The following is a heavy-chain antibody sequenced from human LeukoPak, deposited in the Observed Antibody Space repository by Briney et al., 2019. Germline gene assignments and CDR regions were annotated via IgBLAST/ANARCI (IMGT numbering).Heavy chain of an antibody. CDR3: AREGRRWLQLQV. J-gene: IGHJ3*01. CDR1: GFTFSSYW. Sequence: GGSLRLSCAASGFTFSSYWMHWVRQAPGKGLVWVSRINTDGSSTSYADSVKGRFTISRDSAKNTLYLQMNSLRAEDTAVYYCAREGRRWLQLQVWGQGKMVTVSS. CDR2: INTDGSST. D-gene: IGHD5-24*01. V-gene: IGHV3-74*01.